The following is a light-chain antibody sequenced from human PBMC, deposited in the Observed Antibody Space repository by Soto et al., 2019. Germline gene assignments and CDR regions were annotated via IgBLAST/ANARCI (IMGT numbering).Light chain of an antibody. CDR1: SSDVGTYNH. V-gene: IGLV2-14*01. CDR2: DVS. Sequence: QSVLTQPASVSGSSGQSITISCTGTSSDVGTYNHVSWYQQHPGKAPKLMIYDVSNRPSGVSNRFSGSKSGNTASLTISGLQAEDEADYYCSSYTTTTTLGVFGTGTKVTDL. CDR3: SSYTTTTTLGV. J-gene: IGLJ1*01.